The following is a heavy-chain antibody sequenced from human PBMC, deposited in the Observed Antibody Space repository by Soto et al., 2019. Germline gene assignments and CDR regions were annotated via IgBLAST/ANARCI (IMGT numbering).Heavy chain of an antibody. CDR3: ERGVPRSGFDL. D-gene: IGHD2-15*01. CDR1: EDSVSSNTAA. CDR2: TYYRSNWRH. Sequence: QTLSVPCATSEDSVSSNTAAWYWIRSSPSRGLEWLGRTYYRSNWRHDYAVSVKSRITVNPDTSKNHFSLQLNSVTPDDTAVYYCERGVPRSGFDLWGPGTLVTFSS. J-gene: IGHJ4*02. V-gene: IGHV6-1*01.